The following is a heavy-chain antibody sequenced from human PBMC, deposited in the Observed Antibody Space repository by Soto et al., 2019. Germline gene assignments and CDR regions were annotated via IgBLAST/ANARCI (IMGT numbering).Heavy chain of an antibody. J-gene: IGHJ4*02. CDR1: GYSFTSYW. V-gene: IGHV5-51*01. CDR2: IYPGDSDT. Sequence: GESLKISCKGSGYSFTSYWIGWVRQIPGKGLEWMGIIYPGDSDTRYSPSFQGKVTISADKSISTAYLQWSSLKASDTAMYYCAREVVAATPGFDYWGQGTLVTVSS. CDR3: AREVVAATPGFDY. D-gene: IGHD2-15*01.